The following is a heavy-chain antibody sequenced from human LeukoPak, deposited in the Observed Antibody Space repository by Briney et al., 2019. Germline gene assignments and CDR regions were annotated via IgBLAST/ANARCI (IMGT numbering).Heavy chain of an antibody. Sequence: GGSLRLSCAASGFTFSGYSMNWVRQAPGKGLEWVSSITSSSSYIYYADSVKGRFTISRDDAKNSLYLQMNSLRAEDTAVYYCARAQSGYSSGYWGQGTLVTVPS. CDR3: ARAQSGYSSGY. CDR2: ITSSSSYI. D-gene: IGHD6-19*01. V-gene: IGHV3-21*01. CDR1: GFTFSGYS. J-gene: IGHJ4*02.